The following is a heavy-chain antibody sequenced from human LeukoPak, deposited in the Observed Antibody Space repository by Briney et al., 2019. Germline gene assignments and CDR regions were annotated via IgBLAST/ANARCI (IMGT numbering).Heavy chain of an antibody. D-gene: IGHD6-19*01. CDR2: ISSSSSYI. Sequence: GGSLRLSCVASGFTFSSYNMNWVRQAPGKGLEWVSSISSSSSYIYYADSVEGRFTISRDNAKNSLYLQMNSLRAEDTAVYYCASNSRIAVAGGSYYWGQGTLVTVSS. CDR1: GFTFSSYN. V-gene: IGHV3-21*01. J-gene: IGHJ4*02. CDR3: ASNSRIAVAGGSYY.